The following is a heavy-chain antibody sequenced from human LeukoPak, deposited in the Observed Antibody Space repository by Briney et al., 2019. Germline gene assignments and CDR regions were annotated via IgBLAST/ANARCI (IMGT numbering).Heavy chain of an antibody. J-gene: IGHJ4*02. CDR1: GYSFTTYW. Sequence: LGESLKISCEVSGYSFTTYWVAWVRQMPGKGLEWMGIIYPGDSDTSYSPSFQGQVTISADKSISTAYLQWSRLEASDTAMYYCARHGGGIVGAPLFDYWGQGTLLTVSS. D-gene: IGHD1-26*01. V-gene: IGHV5-51*01. CDR3: ARHGGGIVGAPLFDY. CDR2: IYPGDSDT.